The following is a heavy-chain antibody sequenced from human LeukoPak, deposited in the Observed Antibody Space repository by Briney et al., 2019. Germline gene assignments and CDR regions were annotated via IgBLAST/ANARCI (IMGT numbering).Heavy chain of an antibody. D-gene: IGHD3-22*01. V-gene: IGHV3-15*07. CDR3: TTIHLYYDSSGRIDY. J-gene: IGHJ4*02. CDR2: IKSKTDGGTT. CDR1: GITFSSYS. Sequence: GGSLRLSCGASGITFSSYSMNWVRQAPGKGLEWVGRIKSKTDGGTTDYAAPVKGRFTISRDDSKNTLYLQMNSLKTEDTAVYYCTTIHLYYDSSGRIDYWGQGTLVTVSS.